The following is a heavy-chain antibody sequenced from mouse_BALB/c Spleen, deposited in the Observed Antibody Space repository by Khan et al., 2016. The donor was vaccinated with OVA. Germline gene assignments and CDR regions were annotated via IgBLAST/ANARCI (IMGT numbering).Heavy chain of an antibody. Sequence: VELVESGPGLVAPSQSLSITCTISGFSLTSYGVHWVRQPPGKGLQWLVVIWSDGSTTYNSALKSRLTISKDNSKSQVFLEMISLQTDDTAMYYCAKEGFYYAMDYWGQGTSVTVSS. CDR1: GFSLTSYG. CDR3: AKEGFYYAMDY. V-gene: IGHV2-6-1*01. CDR2: IWSDGST. J-gene: IGHJ4*01.